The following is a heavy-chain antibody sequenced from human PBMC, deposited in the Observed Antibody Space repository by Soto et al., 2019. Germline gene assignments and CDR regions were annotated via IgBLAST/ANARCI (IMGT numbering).Heavy chain of an antibody. D-gene: IGHD3-22*01. CDR2: IYYSGST. CDR3: ARDYYDSSGYGFFDY. V-gene: IGHV4-30-4*01. Sequence: SETLSLTCTVSGGSISSGDYYWSWIRQPPGKGLEWIGYIYYSGSTYYNPSLKGRVTISVDTSKNQFSLKLSSVTAADTAVYYCARDYYDSSGYGFFDYWGQGTLVTVSS. CDR1: GGSISSGDYY. J-gene: IGHJ4*02.